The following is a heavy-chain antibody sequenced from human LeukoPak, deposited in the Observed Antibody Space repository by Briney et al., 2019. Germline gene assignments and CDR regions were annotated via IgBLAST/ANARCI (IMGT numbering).Heavy chain of an antibody. D-gene: IGHD6-13*01. CDR2: IYYSGST. J-gene: IGHJ6*03. CDR1: GGSISSSSYY. Sequence: SETLSLTCTVSGGSISSSSYYWGWIRQPPGKGLEWIGSIYYSGSTYYNPSLKSRVTISVDTSKNQFSLKLSSVTAADTAVYYCARLAAQAGYYYYMDVWGKGTTVTVSS. V-gene: IGHV4-39*01. CDR3: ARLAAQAGYYYYMDV.